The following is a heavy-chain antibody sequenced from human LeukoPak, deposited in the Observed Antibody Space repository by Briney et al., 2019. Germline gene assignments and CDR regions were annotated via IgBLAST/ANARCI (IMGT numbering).Heavy chain of an antibody. D-gene: IGHD1-26*01. CDR1: GGSISSSYY. Sequence: SETLSLTCTVSGGSISSSYYWGWIRQPPGKGLEWIGSIYYSGSTYYNPSLKSRVTISVDTSKNQFSLKLSSVTAADTAVYYCARQQISGSYYEGDYWGQGTLVTVSS. CDR2: IYYSGST. J-gene: IGHJ4*02. V-gene: IGHV4-39*01. CDR3: ARQQISGSYYEGDY.